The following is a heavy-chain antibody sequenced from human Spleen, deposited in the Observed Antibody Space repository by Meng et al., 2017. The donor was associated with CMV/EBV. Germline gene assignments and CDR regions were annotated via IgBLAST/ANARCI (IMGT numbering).Heavy chain of an antibody. Sequence: GSLRLSCTVSGGSISSYYWSWIRQPPGKGLEWIGYIYYSGSTNYNPSLKSRVTISVDTSKNQFSLKLSSVTAADTAVYYCARDPVPAATTHRRYWYFDLWGRGTLVTVSS. D-gene: IGHD2-2*01. CDR2: IYYSGST. CDR1: GGSISSYY. V-gene: IGHV4-59*01. J-gene: IGHJ2*01. CDR3: ARDPVPAATTHRRYWYFDL.